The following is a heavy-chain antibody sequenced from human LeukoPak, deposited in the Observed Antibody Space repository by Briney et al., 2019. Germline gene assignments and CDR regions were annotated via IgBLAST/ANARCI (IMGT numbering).Heavy chain of an antibody. V-gene: IGHV4-59*12. Sequence: PSETLSLTCTVSGGSISSYYWSWIRQPPGKGLEWIGYIYYSGSTNYNPSLRSRVTISVDTSKNQFSLKLTSVTAADTAMYYCARDSDCSSTACHYYYYMDVWGKGTTVTVSS. CDR1: GGSISSYY. J-gene: IGHJ6*03. CDR3: ARDSDCSSTACHYYYYMDV. D-gene: IGHD2-2*01. CDR2: IYYSGST.